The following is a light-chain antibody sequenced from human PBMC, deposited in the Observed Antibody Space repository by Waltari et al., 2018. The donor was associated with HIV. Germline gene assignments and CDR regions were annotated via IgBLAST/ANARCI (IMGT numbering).Light chain of an antibody. J-gene: IGLJ2*01. V-gene: IGLV3-21*04. CDR1: QIEAKS. CDR3: QVWDSDSRTVV. Sequence: SYVLTQSPSVSVDPGETAMISCVGPQIEAKSVYWYPQRAGQAPLLVIQYDVERPSGIPDRISASKSKTTATLTITRVEAGDEADYFCQVWDSDSRTVVFGGGTRLTVL. CDR2: YDV.